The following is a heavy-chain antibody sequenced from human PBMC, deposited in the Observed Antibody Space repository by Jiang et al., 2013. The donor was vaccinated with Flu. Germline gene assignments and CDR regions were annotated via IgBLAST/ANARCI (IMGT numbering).Heavy chain of an antibody. Sequence: KPSETLSSPXLSLVAPSVVTTGAGSGSPRRTEWIGYIYYMGAPTXTPPSKSRVTISLDTSKNQFSLKLSSVTAADTAVYYCARDNGDYDHYNWFDPWGQGTLVTVSS. CDR3: ARDNGDYDHYNWFDP. D-gene: IGHD4-17*01. CDR2: IYYMGAP. CDR1: VAPSVVTT. V-gene: IGHV4-59*13. J-gene: IGHJ5*02.